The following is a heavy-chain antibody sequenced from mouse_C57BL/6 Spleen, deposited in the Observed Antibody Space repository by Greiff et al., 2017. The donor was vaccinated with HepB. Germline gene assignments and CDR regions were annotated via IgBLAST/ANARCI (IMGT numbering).Heavy chain of an antibody. CDR3: APAYYSPSWFAY. CDR1: GYTFTSYW. Sequence: QVHVKQPGAELVKPGASVKVSCKASGYTFTSYWMHWVKQRPGQGLEWIGRIHPSDSDTNYNQKFKGKATLTVDKSSSTAYMQLSSLTSEDSAVYYCAPAYYSPSWFAYWGQGTLVTVSA. J-gene: IGHJ3*01. CDR2: IHPSDSDT. V-gene: IGHV1-74*01. D-gene: IGHD2-12*01.